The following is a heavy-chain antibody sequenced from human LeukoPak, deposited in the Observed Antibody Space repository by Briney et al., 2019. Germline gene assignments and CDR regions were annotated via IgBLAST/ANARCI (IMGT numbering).Heavy chain of an antibody. CDR2: ISWNSGYI. V-gene: IGHV3-9*01. CDR3: AKVRGTYSSGYFFDY. D-gene: IGHD6-19*01. CDR1: GFTFDKYA. Sequence: PGGSLRLSCAASGFTFDKYAMHWVRQAQGKGLEWLSIISWNSGYIGYADSVKGRFTISRGNAKKSLDLQMNSLRAEDTAFYYCAKVRGTYSSGYFFDYWGQGTLVTVSS. J-gene: IGHJ4*02.